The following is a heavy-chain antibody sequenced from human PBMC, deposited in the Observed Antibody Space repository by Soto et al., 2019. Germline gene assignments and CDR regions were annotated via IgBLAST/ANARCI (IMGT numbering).Heavy chain of an antibody. CDR3: AARLTNSFEI. CDR1: GDSFTSYW. J-gene: IGHJ3*02. D-gene: IGHD6-19*01. Sequence: HGESLKISCTDFGDSFTSYWNGWVPPLPGKGPEWMGIIYPADSDTRYSPSFQGQVTISADKSIGAAYLRWNSLMASDTAMYYCAARLTNSFEIWGQGTMVTVSS. CDR2: IYPADSDT. V-gene: IGHV5-51*01.